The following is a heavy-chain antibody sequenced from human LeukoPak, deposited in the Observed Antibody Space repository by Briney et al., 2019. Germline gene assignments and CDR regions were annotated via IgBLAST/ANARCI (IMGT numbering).Heavy chain of an antibody. CDR1: GFTFSSYS. V-gene: IGHV3-21*01. CDR2: ISSSSSYI. D-gene: IGHD4-17*01. J-gene: IGHJ6*02. Sequence: GGSLRLSCAASGFTFSSYSMNWVRQAPGKGLESVSSISSSSSYICYADSVKGRFTISRDNAKNALYLAMNSLSAEDRAVYYCARDTVTRGYYYCYGMDVWGQGTTVTVSS. CDR3: ARDTVTRGYYYCYGMDV.